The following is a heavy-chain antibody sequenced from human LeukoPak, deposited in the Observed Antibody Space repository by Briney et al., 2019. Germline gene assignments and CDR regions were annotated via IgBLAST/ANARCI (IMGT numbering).Heavy chain of an antibody. Sequence: PSETLSLTCTVSGGSISSSSYYWSWIRQPPGKGLEWIGYIYYSGSTNYNPSLKSRVTISVDTSKNQFSLKLSSVTAADTAVYYCARDVVTYFDYWGQGTLVTVSS. CDR3: ARDVVTYFDY. J-gene: IGHJ4*02. V-gene: IGHV4-61*01. D-gene: IGHD2-2*01. CDR1: GGSISSSSYY. CDR2: IYYSGST.